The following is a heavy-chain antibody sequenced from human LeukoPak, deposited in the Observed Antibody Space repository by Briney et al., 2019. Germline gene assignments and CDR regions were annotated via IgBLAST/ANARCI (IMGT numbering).Heavy chain of an antibody. CDR1: GFTFSSYS. J-gene: IGHJ3*02. D-gene: IGHD6-6*01. Sequence: TGGSLRLSCAASGFTFSSYSMNWVRQAPGKGLEWVSSISSSSSYIYYADSVKGRFTISRDNAKNSLYLQMNSLRAEDTAVYYCARGRIAARSGAFDIWGQGTMVTVPS. V-gene: IGHV3-21*01. CDR3: ARGRIAARSGAFDI. CDR2: ISSSSSYI.